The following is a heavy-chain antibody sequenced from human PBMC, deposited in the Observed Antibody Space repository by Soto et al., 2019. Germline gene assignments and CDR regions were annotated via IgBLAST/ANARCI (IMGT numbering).Heavy chain of an antibody. CDR3: ARANSGDDAEFDY. V-gene: IGHV1-69*06. Sequence: SVKVSCKASGGTFSSYAISWVRQAPGQGLEWMGGIIPIFGTANYAQKFQGRVTITADKSTSTAYMELRRLTSDDTAVYFCARANSGDDAEFDYWGQGALVTVSS. CDR1: GGTFSSYA. CDR2: IIPIFGTA. J-gene: IGHJ4*02. D-gene: IGHD5-12*01.